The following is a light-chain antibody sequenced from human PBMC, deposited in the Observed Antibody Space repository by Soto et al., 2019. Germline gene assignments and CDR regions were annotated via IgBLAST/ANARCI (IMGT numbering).Light chain of an antibody. CDR3: CSYARSSTYV. CDR2: EGS. V-gene: IGLV2-23*01. J-gene: IGLJ1*01. CDR1: SSVVGSYNL. Sequence: QSVLTQPASVSGSPGQSITISCTGTSSVVGSYNLVSWYQQHPGKAPKLIIYEGSKRPSGVSNRFSGSESGNTASLTISGLQAEDEADYYCCSYARSSTYVFGSGTKLTVL.